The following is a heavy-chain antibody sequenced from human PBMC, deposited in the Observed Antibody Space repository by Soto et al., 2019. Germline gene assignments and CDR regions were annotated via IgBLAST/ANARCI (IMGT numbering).Heavy chain of an antibody. CDR1: GGSISSSSYY. D-gene: IGHD3-3*01. V-gene: IGHV4-39*01. CDR2: IYYSGST. J-gene: IGHJ6*02. CDR3: ARHDFTSVFLSGYYYYGMDV. Sequence: QLQLQESGPGLVKPSETLSLTCTVSGGSISSSSYYWGWIRQPPGKGLEWIGSIYYSGSTYYNPSLKSRVTISGDTDRNHFYLKLSSVTAADTAVDYCARHDFTSVFLSGYYYYGMDVWVQVTTVTVSS.